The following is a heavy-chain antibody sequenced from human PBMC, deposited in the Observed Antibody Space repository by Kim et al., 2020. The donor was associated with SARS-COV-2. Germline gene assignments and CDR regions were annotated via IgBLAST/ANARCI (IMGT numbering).Heavy chain of an antibody. Sequence: PSLMSRVTISVDTSKNQFSLKLSSVTAADTAVYYCATPFRGYSYGYAFDIWGQGTMVTVSS. D-gene: IGHD5-18*01. J-gene: IGHJ3*02. V-gene: IGHV4-39*01. CDR3: ATPFRGYSYGYAFDI.